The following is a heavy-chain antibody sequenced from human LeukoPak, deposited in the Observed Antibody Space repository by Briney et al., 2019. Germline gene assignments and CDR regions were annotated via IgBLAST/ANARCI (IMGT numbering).Heavy chain of an antibody. D-gene: IGHD3-3*01. CDR1: GFTFSNHA. Sequence: GGSLRLSCAASGFTFSNHAMGWVRQAPGEGLEWVSSITGSGGSTYYGAAVKGRFTIYRDNSKNNLYLQMNRLRVEDTAVYYCAKDGGGSLEWLPPMDVWGRGTTVTVSS. J-gene: IGHJ6*02. CDR2: ITGSGGST. V-gene: IGHV3-23*01. CDR3: AKDGGGSLEWLPPMDV.